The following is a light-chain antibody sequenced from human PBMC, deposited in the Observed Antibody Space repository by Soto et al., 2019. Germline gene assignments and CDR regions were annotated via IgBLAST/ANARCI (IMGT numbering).Light chain of an antibody. Sequence: EIVLTQSPATLSSSPGERATLSCRASQTVGVRLAWYQPKPGQAPRLIIYEASNRAAGIPARFSGSGSGTDFTLTITSLEPEDFAFYYCHQRQRWPRTFGQGTKVEIK. CDR1: QTVGVR. CDR3: HQRQRWPRT. CDR2: EAS. J-gene: IGKJ1*01. V-gene: IGKV3-11*01.